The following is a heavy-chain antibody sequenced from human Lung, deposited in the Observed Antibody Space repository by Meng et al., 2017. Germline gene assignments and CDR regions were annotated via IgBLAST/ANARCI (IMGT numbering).Heavy chain of an antibody. J-gene: IGHJ4*02. Sequence: EVQLLESGGGLVQPGGSPRHSFVASGFTFSSNAMTWVRQAPGKGLEWVSSISGSGGSTYYADSVRGRFTISRDNSKNTVYLQMNSLRAEDTAIYYCVRRIEYSSSSGYWGQGTLVTVSS. CDR3: VRRIEYSSSSGY. V-gene: IGHV3-23*01. D-gene: IGHD6-6*01. CDR2: ISGSGGST. CDR1: GFTFSSNA.